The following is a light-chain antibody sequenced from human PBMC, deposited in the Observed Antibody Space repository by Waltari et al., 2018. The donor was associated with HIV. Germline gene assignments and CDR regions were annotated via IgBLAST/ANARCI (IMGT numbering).Light chain of an antibody. CDR3: SSYTSSSTLEV. V-gene: IGLV2-14*01. CDR2: EVS. Sequence: QSALPQPASVSGSPGQSITISCTGTSSDVGGYNYVSWYQQHPGKAPKLMIYEVSNRPSGVSNRFSGSKSGNTASLTISGLQAEDEADYYCSSYTSSSTLEVFGGGTKLTVL. J-gene: IGLJ2*01. CDR1: SSDVGGYNY.